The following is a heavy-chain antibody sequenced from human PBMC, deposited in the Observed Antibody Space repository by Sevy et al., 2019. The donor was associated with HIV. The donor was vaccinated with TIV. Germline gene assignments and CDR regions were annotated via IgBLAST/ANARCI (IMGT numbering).Heavy chain of an antibody. CDR3: GKDLFYFDGSGHGAFVI. CDR2: ISGSGGST. J-gene: IGHJ3*02. Sequence: GGSLRLSCAASGFTFSSYAMGWVRQAPGKGLEWVSTISGSGGSTYYADSVKGRFTISRDNSKNTLYLQMNSLRAEDTAVYYGGKDLFYFDGSGHGAFVIWGQGTMVTVSS. CDR1: GFTFSSYA. D-gene: IGHD3-22*01. V-gene: IGHV3-23*01.